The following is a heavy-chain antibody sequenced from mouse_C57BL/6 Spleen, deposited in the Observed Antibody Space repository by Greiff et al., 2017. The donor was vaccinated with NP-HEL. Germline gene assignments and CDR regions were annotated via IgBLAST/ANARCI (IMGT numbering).Heavy chain of an antibody. CDR3: ARTVVATDAMDY. V-gene: IGHV1-55*01. CDR2: IYPGSGST. CDR1: GYTFTSYW. D-gene: IGHD1-1*01. J-gene: IGHJ4*01. Sequence: QVQLQQPGAELVKPGASVKMSCKASGYTFTSYWITWVKQRPGQGLEWIGDIYPGSGSTNYNEKFKSKATLTVDTSSSTAYMQLSSLTSEDSAVYYCARTVVATDAMDYWGQGTSVTVSS.